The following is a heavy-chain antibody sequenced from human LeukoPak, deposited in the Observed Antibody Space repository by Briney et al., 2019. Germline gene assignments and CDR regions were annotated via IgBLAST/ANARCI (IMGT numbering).Heavy chain of an antibody. Sequence: GGSLRLSCVASGFPFDRYWMSWVRQAPGKGLKWVANIKHDGSEKNFVDSVKGRFTISRDNAENSLFLQMNSLRADDTAVYFCARQPIYEAYFDFWGQGTLVTVSS. V-gene: IGHV3-7*01. J-gene: IGHJ4*02. CDR1: GFPFDRYW. D-gene: IGHD3-16*01. CDR3: ARQPIYEAYFDF. CDR2: IKHDGSEK.